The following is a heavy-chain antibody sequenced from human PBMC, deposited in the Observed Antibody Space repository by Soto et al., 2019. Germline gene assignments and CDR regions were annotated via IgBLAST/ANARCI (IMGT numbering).Heavy chain of an antibody. Sequence: ASVKVSCKASGYTFTKYCMHWVLQAPGQGLEWMGVIFPSDGSTIYAQKFQGRVSMTRDTSTSTVYMELSSLRSDDTTVYYCARGPLNVGFYYFDYWGQGTQVTVSS. CDR3: ARGPLNVGFYYFDY. V-gene: IGHV1-46*03. J-gene: IGHJ4*02. D-gene: IGHD3-10*02. CDR2: IFPSDGST. CDR1: GYTFTKYC.